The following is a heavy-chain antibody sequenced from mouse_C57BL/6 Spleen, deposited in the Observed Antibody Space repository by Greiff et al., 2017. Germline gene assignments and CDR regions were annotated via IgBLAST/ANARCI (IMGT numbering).Heavy chain of an antibody. V-gene: IGHV7-3*01. CDR3: ARDGSRFAY. J-gene: IGHJ3*01. CDR1: GFTFTDYY. CDR2: IRNKANGYTT. Sequence: DVHLVESGGGLVQPGGSLSLSCAASGFTFTDYYMSWVRQPPGKALEWLGFIRNKANGYTTEYSASVKGRFTISRDNSQSILYLQMNALRAEDSATYYCARDGSRFAYWGQGTLVTVSA.